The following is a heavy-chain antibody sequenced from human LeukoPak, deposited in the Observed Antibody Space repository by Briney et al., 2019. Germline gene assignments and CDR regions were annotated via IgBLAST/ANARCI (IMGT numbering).Heavy chain of an antibody. CDR2: INNNGGTT. D-gene: IGHD3-16*01. V-gene: IGHV3-64D*06. J-gene: IGHJ3*02. CDR3: VKTMVTFGGIIRADAFDI. Sequence: AGGSLRLSCSASGFTFSIYAMHWVRQAPGKGLEYLSGINNNGGTTNHADSVKGRFTISRDNFKNTLYLQMSSLRPEDTAVYYCVKTMVTFGGIIRADAFDIWGQGTMVTVSS. CDR1: GFTFSIYA.